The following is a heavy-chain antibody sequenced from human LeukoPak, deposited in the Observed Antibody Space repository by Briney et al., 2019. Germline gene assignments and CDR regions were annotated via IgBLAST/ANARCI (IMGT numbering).Heavy chain of an antibody. CDR2: IDGAGGFT. V-gene: IGHV3-23*01. D-gene: IGHD1-26*01. Sequence: PGGSLRLSCAASGFSFSTYAMSWVRQAPGKGLEWVTDIDGAGGFTQYADSVKGRFTISRDNSKNTLYLQINSLRAEDTAVYYCAKSAPDSGTYLFYFGSWGQGTLVTVSS. CDR1: GFSFSTYA. J-gene: IGHJ4*02. CDR3: AKSAPDSGTYLFYFGS.